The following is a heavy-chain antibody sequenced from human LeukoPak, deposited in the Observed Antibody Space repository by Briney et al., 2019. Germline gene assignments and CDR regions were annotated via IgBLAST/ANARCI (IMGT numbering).Heavy chain of an antibody. J-gene: IGHJ4*02. CDR3: ARLGSGSNY. CDR1: GDSVSSNSAA. Sequence: SQTLSLTCAISGDSVSSNSAAWIWIRQSPSRGLEWLGRTYYRSKWYTEYAVSVKGRITINPDTSKNQFSLQLSSVNPEDTAAYYCARLGSGSNYWGQGTLVTVSS. V-gene: IGHV6-1*01. CDR2: TYYRSKWYT. D-gene: IGHD3-10*01.